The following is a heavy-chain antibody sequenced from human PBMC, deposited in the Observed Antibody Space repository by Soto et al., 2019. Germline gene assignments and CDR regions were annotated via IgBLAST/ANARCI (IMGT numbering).Heavy chain of an antibody. D-gene: IGHD6-13*01. CDR1: GFTFNNYW. V-gene: IGHV3-7*01. CDR2: IKQDGGEN. Sequence: EVQLVESGGGLVQPGGSLRLSCTASGFTFNNYWMNWVGQAPGKGLEWVANIKQDGGENYYVDSVKGRFTISRDNAKNSLFRQLNSLGSEDTAVYYCAKGSILDAGIFDYWGQGTLVTVSS. CDR3: AKGSILDAGIFDY. J-gene: IGHJ4*02.